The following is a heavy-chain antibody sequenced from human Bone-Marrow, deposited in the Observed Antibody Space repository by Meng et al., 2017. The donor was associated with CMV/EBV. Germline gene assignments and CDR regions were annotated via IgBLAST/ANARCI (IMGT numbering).Heavy chain of an antibody. V-gene: IGHV3-74*01. D-gene: IGHD6-6*01. CDR3: ARDPEYSSFGY. Sequence: GESLKISCAASGFTFSSYRMHWVRQAPGKGLVWVSRINSDGSSTSYADSVKGRFTISRDNAKNTLYLQMNSLRAEDTAVYYCARDPEYSSFGYWGQGTTVTVPS. CDR1: GFTFSSYR. CDR2: INSDGSST. J-gene: IGHJ4*03.